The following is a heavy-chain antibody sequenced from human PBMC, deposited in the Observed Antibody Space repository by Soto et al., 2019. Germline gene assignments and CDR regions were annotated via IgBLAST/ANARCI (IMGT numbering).Heavy chain of an antibody. V-gene: IGHV4-39*01. J-gene: IGHJ4*02. CDR1: GGSNSNRTFW. CDR2: MYYSGNS. Sequence: QLQLQESGPGLVKPSETLSLTFSGPGGSNSNRTFWLAWIRQPPGKGLGWIGGMYYSGNSYSSPSLKSRVTLSVDTSKNQLSLKLNSVTAADTAVYYCARHPRDDYNYGGSGIFDYWGQGTLVTVSS. D-gene: IGHD4-4*01. CDR3: ARHPRDDYNYGGSGIFDY.